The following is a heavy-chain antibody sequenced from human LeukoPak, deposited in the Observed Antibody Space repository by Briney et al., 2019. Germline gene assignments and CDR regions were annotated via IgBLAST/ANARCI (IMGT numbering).Heavy chain of an antibody. V-gene: IGHV4-31*03. D-gene: IGHD5-18*01. Sequence: SETLSLTCTVSGGSISSGDYYWSWLRQHPGKGLEWLGYIYYSGSTYYNPSLKSRVTISLDTSKNQFSLKLSSVTAEDTAVYYCAREGGYSYSWYFYLWGRGTLVTVSS. CDR2: IYYSGST. CDR1: GGSISSGDYY. CDR3: AREGGYSYSWYFYL. J-gene: IGHJ2*01.